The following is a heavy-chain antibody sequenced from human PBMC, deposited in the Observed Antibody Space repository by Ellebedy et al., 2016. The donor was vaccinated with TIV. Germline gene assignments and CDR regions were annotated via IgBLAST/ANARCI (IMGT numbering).Heavy chain of an antibody. Sequence: PGGSLRLSCAASGFIFSNYGMHWVRQAPGTGLEWVAFVRYDGSKKYYADSVKGRFTISRDNSKNTLYLQMNSLRAEDTAVYYCAKDPDTFDYWGQGTLVTVSS. CDR3: AKDPDTFDY. CDR1: GFIFSNYG. V-gene: IGHV3-30*02. CDR2: VRYDGSKK. J-gene: IGHJ4*02. D-gene: IGHD1-14*01.